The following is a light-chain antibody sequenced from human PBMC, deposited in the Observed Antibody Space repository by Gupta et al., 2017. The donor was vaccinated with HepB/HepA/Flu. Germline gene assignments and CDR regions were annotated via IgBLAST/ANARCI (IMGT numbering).Light chain of an antibody. V-gene: IGKV1-27*01. CDR1: HDIATY. CDR2: SAS. Sequence: DIQMTQSPSSLSASVGDRVTITCRASHDIATYLAWYQQQSGKVPRLLVYSASTLQSGVPSRFSGSGSGTDFTLSISSLQPEDVATYYCQKHNSAPLTFGGGTKVEIK. J-gene: IGKJ4*01. CDR3: QKHNSAPLT.